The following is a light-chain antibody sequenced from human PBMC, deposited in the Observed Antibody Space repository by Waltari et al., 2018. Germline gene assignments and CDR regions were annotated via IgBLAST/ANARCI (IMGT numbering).Light chain of an antibody. CDR1: QTVRSF. Sequence: EIVLTQSPATLSLSPGERATLSCRASQTVRSFLAWYQQKPGQAPRLLIFDASSRAPGIPAKFRGGWSGTDFTLTVSHLEPEDFAVYYFLQRSNWPYTLGQGTRVEIK. J-gene: IGKJ2*01. CDR2: DAS. V-gene: IGKV3-11*01. CDR3: LQRSNWPYT.